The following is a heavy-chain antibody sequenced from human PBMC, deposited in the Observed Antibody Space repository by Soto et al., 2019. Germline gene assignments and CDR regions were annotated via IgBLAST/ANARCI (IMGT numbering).Heavy chain of an antibody. CDR3: ARGRFTRHPLYYYGMDV. D-gene: IGHD3-16*01. CDR1: GFTFSSYD. CDR2: IGTAGDT. Sequence: EVQLVESGGGLVQPGGSLRLSCAASGFTFSSYDMHWVRQATGKGLEWVSAIGTAGDTYYPGSVKGRFTISRENAKNSLYIQMNSLRAEDTAVYYCARGRFTRHPLYYYGMDVWGQGTTVTVSS. V-gene: IGHV3-13*01. J-gene: IGHJ6*02.